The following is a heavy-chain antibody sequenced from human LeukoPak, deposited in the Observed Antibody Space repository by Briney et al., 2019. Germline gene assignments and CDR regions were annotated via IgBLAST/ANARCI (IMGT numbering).Heavy chain of an antibody. Sequence: SETLSLTCAVYGGSFSGYYWSWIRQPPGKGLEWIGEINHSGSTNYNPSLKSRVTISVDTSKNQFSLKLSSVTAADTAVYYCAREVNDFWSGYLPSYYYYMDVWGKGTTVTVSS. CDR3: AREVNDFWSGYLPSYYYYMDV. CDR2: INHSGST. J-gene: IGHJ6*03. D-gene: IGHD3-3*01. CDR1: GGSFSGYY. V-gene: IGHV4-34*01.